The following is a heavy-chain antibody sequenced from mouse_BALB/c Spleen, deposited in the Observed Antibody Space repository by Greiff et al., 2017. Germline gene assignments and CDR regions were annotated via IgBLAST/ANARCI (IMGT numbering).Heavy chain of an antibody. CDR2: ISSGGSYT. V-gene: IGHV5-6*01. Sequence: EVQLVESGGDLVKPGGSLKLSCAASGFTFSSYGMSWVRQTPDKRLEWVATISSGGSYTYYPDSVKGRFTISRDNAKNTLYLQMSSLKSEDTAMYYCARQGTLVLRAMDYWGQGTSVTVSS. D-gene: IGHD2-10*02. CDR3: ARQGTLVLRAMDY. CDR1: GFTFSSYG. J-gene: IGHJ4*01.